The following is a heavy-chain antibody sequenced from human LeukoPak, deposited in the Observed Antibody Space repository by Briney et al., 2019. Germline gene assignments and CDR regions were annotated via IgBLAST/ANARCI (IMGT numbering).Heavy chain of an antibody. CDR1: GYTFTGYF. CDR2: IDPSGGSP. Sequence: ASVKVSCKASGYTFTGYFMHWVRQAPGQGLEWMGIIDPSGGSPTYAQKFQGRVTVTTDTSTSTLYMELRSLRSEDAALYFCAREFSGGYFDYWGQGTLATVSS. D-gene: IGHD3-16*01. J-gene: IGHJ4*02. V-gene: IGHV1-46*01. CDR3: AREFSGGYFDY.